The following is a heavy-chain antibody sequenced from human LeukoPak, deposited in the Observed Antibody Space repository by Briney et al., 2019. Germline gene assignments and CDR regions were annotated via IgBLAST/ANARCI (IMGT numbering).Heavy chain of an antibody. D-gene: IGHD1-1*01. CDR3: TKEQHSHINWFDP. J-gene: IGHJ5*02. CDR1: GYIFTDFS. V-gene: IGHV1-2*02. CDR2: INPNSGAT. Sequence: GASVKVSCKTSGYIFTDFSVHWVRQAPGQGLEWMGWINPNSGATNYAQKFQGRVTMTTDTSISTAYMELSRLTSGDTAVYYCTKEQHSHINWFDPWGQGTLVTVSS.